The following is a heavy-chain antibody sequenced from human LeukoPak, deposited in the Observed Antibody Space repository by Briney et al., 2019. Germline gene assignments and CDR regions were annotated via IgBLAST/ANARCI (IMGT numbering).Heavy chain of an antibody. D-gene: IGHD3-9*01. V-gene: IGHV3-23*01. Sequence: GVSLRLSCAASGFTFSSYAMSWVRQAPGKGLEWVSAISGSGGSTYYADSVKGRFTISRDNSKNTLYLQMNSLRAEDTAVYYCAKDFSGGFYDILTGYYNDHFDYWGQGTLVTVSS. CDR3: AKDFSGGFYDILTGYYNDHFDY. CDR2: ISGSGGST. J-gene: IGHJ4*02. CDR1: GFTFSSYA.